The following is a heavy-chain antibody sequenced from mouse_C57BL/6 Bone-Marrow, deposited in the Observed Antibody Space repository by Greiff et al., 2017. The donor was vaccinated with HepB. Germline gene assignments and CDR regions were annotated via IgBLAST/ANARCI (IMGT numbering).Heavy chain of an antibody. V-gene: IGHV5-12*01. Sequence: EVKLVESGGGLVQPGGSLKLSCAASGFTFSDYYMYWVRQTPEKRLEWVAYISNGGGSTYYPDTVKGRFTISRDNAKNTLYLQMRRLKSEDAAMYYCARHPSYYDHAMDYWGQGTSVTVSS. CDR3: ARHPSYYDHAMDY. J-gene: IGHJ4*01. D-gene: IGHD2-10*01. CDR2: ISNGGGST. CDR1: GFTFSDYY.